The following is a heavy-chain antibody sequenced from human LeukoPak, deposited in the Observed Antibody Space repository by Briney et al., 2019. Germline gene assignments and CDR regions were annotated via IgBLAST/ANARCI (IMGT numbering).Heavy chain of an antibody. J-gene: IGHJ4*02. V-gene: IGHV3-30-3*01. D-gene: IGHD5-12*01. CDR3: ARVGRMGGYGKTTDY. CDR1: GFTFSSYA. Sequence: PGRSLRLSCAASGFTFSSYAMHWVRQAPGKGLAWVAVISYDGSNKYYADSVKGRFTISRDNAKNSLYLQMNSLRAEDTAVYYCARVGRMGGYGKTTDYWGQGTLVTVSS. CDR2: ISYDGSNK.